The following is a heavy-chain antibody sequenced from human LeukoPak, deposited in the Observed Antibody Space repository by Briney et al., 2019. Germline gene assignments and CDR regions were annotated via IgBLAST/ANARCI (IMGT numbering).Heavy chain of an antibody. V-gene: IGHV4-59*01. Sequence: PSETLSLTCTVSGGSISSYYWSWIRQPPGKGLEWIGYIYYSGSTNYNPSLKSRVTISVDTSKNQFSLKLSSVTAADTAVYYCARDGDDSSGYSKPQYFQHWGQGTLVTVSS. CDR2: IYYSGST. CDR1: GGSISSYY. D-gene: IGHD3-22*01. J-gene: IGHJ1*01. CDR3: ARDGDDSSGYSKPQYFQH.